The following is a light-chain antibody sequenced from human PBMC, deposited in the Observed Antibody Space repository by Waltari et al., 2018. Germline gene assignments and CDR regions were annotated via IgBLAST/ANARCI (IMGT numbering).Light chain of an antibody. CDR2: KAS. Sequence: DIQMTQSPSTLSASVGDRVTITCRASQSIGTWLAWYQLKPGEGPKLLIYKASNLESGVPSGFSGSGSGTEFTLTISSLQPDDLATYYCQQYDTSSRTFGQGTKVAIK. CDR1: QSIGTW. V-gene: IGKV1-5*03. J-gene: IGKJ1*01. CDR3: QQYDTSSRT.